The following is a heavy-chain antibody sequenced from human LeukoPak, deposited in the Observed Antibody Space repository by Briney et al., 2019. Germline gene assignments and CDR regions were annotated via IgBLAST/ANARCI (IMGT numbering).Heavy chain of an antibody. CDR3: AKPADTAMGFDY. J-gene: IGHJ4*02. CDR1: GGSFSGYY. CDR2: INHSGST. V-gene: IGHV4-34*01. Sequence: SETLSLTCAVYGGSFSGYYWSWIRQPPGKGLKWIGEINHSGSTNYNPSLKSRVTISVDTSKNQFSLKLSSVTAADTAVYYCAKPADTAMGFDYRGEGTLVTVSS. D-gene: IGHD5-18*01.